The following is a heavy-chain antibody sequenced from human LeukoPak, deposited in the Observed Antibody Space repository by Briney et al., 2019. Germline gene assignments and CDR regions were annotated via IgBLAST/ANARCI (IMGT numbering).Heavy chain of an antibody. V-gene: IGHV1-24*01. CDR3: ATDRGIAVTTRWFDP. CDR2: FDPEDGET. D-gene: IGHD4-17*01. CDR1: GYTLTELS. J-gene: IGHJ5*02. Sequence: ASVKVSCKVSGYTLTELSMHWVRQAPGKGLEWMGGFDPEDGETIYAQKFQGSVTMTEDTSTDTAYMELSSLRSEDTAVYYCATDRGIAVTTRWFDPWGQGTLVTVSS.